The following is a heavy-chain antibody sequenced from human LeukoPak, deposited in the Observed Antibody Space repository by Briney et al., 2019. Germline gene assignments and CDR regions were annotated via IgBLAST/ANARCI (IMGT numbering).Heavy chain of an antibody. CDR3: AKVFGGYCSGGSCYYFDY. J-gene: IGHJ4*02. V-gene: IGHV3-30*18. CDR2: ISYDGSNK. D-gene: IGHD2-15*01. CDR1: GFTFSSYS. Sequence: GGSLRLSCAASGFTFSSYSMNWVRQAPGKGLEWVAVISYDGSNKYYADSVKGRFTISRDNSKNTLYLQMNSLRAEDTAVYYCAKVFGGYCSGGSCYYFDYWGQGTLVTVSS.